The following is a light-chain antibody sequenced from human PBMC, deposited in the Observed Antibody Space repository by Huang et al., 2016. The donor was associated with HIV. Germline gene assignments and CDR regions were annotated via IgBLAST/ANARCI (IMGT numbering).Light chain of an antibody. CDR2: ATS. CDR3: QQTYTPPWT. CDR1: QTINSY. Sequence: DIQMTQSPSSLSSFVGGRITVACRASQTINSYLHWYQQRPGSAPKVLIYATSSLQSGVPSYFRSRGTETTFILTISDLQPEDFATYYCQQTYTPPWTFGQGTEV. J-gene: IGKJ1*01. V-gene: IGKV1-39*01.